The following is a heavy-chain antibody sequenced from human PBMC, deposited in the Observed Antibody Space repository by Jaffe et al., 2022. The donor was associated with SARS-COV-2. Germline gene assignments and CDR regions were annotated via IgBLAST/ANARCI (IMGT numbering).Heavy chain of an antibody. Sequence: EVQLVESGGGLVKPGGSLRLSCAASGFTFSNAWMSWVRQAPGKGLEWVGRIKSKTDGGTTDYAAPVKGRFTISRDDSKNTLYLQMNSLKTEDTAVYYCTTDPAPPLVVTATPIVGATRHMYYYYYMDVWGKGTTVTVSS. CDR2: IKSKTDGGTT. J-gene: IGHJ6*03. CDR3: TTDPAPPLVVTATPIVGATRHMYYYYYMDV. CDR1: GFTFSNAW. D-gene: IGHD1-26*01. V-gene: IGHV3-15*01.